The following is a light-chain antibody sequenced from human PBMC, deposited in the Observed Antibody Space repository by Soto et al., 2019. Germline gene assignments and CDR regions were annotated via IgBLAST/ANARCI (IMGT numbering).Light chain of an antibody. CDR1: QSVSSTY. V-gene: IGKV3-20*01. J-gene: IGKJ1*01. CDR3: KQYGSSGT. CDR2: GAS. Sequence: ELVLTQSPGTLSLSPGDSATLSCRASQSVSSTYLAWYQQKPGQAPGLLIYGASNRATGIQDRFSGSGSGTEFTLTIRRLEPEDFAVYYCKQYGSSGTCGQGTKVDIK.